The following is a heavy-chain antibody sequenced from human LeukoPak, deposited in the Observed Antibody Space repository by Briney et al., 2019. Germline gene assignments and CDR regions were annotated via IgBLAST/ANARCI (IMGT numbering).Heavy chain of an antibody. CDR3: ARLRKNEYSSSGYSRVDAFDI. Sequence: GESLKISCKGSGYSFTSYWIGWVRQMPGKGLEWMGIIYPGDSDTRYSPSFQGQVTISADKSISTAYLQWSSLKASDTAMYYCARLRKNEYSSSGYSRVDAFDIWGQGTMVTVSS. J-gene: IGHJ3*02. CDR2: IYPGDSDT. V-gene: IGHV5-51*01. D-gene: IGHD6-6*01. CDR1: GYSFTSYW.